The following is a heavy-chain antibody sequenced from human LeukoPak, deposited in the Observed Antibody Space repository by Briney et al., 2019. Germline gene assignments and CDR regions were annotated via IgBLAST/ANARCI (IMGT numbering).Heavy chain of an antibody. CDR2: IIPMCGTT. CDR3: AREASGTRGYYYYGLDV. V-gene: IGHV1-69*13. J-gene: IGHJ6*04. CDR1: GGALSSYA. D-gene: IGHD6-13*01. Sequence: ASVKVSCTASGGALSSYAINWVRQAPGQGLEWMGLIIPMCGTTYYAQKFEGRVAISADESTGTAYLEVSSLRSDDTAVYYCAREASGTRGYYYYGLDVWGGGTTVIVSS.